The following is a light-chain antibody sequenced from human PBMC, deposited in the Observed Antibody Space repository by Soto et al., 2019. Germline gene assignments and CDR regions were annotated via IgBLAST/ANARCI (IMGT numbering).Light chain of an antibody. Sequence: EIVMTQSPVTLSVSPGERATLSCRASQSVRNTYLAWYQQKPGQAPRLLISGVSTRAAGIPARFSGSGSGTEFTLTISSLQSEDVAVYYCQHYGAWPLTFGGGTKVEIK. J-gene: IGKJ4*01. CDR2: GVS. CDR1: QSVRNTY. CDR3: QHYGAWPLT. V-gene: IGKV3-15*01.